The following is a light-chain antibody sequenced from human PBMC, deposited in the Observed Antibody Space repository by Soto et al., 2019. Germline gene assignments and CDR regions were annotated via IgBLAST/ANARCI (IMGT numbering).Light chain of an antibody. Sequence: IKVTDSPSSLSASVGDRVSITCRASQSISSYLNWYQHKPGKAPRLLIYAASSLQSGVPSRFSGSGSGTDFTLTISSLQPEDFATYYCQQSYSTLSLTFGQGTRLEIK. V-gene: IGKV1-39*01. J-gene: IGKJ5*01. CDR2: AAS. CDR3: QQSYSTLSLT. CDR1: QSISSY.